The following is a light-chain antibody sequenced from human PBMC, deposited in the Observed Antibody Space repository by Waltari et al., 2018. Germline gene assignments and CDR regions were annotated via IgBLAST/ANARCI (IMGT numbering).Light chain of an antibody. CDR2: PDN. CDR3: QAWDSSTHVL. V-gene: IGLV3-1*01. J-gene: IGLJ2*01. Sequence: SYDLTQPPSVSVSPGQTASITCSGDKLGNKYTCWYQQKPGQSPVLLIHPDNMRLAGIPERFSGSNSGNTATLTISGTQPVDEADYYCQAWDSSTHVLFGGGSKLTVL. CDR1: KLGNKY.